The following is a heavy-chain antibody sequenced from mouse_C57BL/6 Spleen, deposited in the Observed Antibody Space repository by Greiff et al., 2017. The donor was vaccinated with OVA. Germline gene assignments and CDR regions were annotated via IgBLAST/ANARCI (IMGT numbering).Heavy chain of an antibody. Sequence: EVQLQESGPGLVKPSQSLSLTCSVTGYSITSGYYWHWIRQFPGNKLEWMGYISYDGSNNYNPSLKNRISITRDTSKNQFFLKLNSVTTEDTATYYCARDEGYDYDGRQFDYWGQGTTLTVSS. J-gene: IGHJ2*01. V-gene: IGHV3-6*01. D-gene: IGHD2-4*01. CDR3: ARDEGYDYDGRQFDY. CDR1: GYSITSGYY. CDR2: ISYDGSN.